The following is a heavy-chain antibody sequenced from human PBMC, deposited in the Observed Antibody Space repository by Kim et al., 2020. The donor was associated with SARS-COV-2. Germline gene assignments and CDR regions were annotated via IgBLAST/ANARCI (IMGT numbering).Heavy chain of an antibody. CDR3: AKDYEAYCGGDCYSDY. Sequence: SLKYRFTIARDNSKNTLYLQMNRLRAEDTAVYYCAKDYEAYCGGDCYSDYWGQGTLVTVSS. J-gene: IGHJ4*02. V-gene: IGHV3-23*01. D-gene: IGHD2-21*02.